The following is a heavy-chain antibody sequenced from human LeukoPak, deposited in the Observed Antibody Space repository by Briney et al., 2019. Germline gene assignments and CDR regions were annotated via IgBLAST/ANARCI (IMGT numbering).Heavy chain of an antibody. Sequence: GGSLRLSCAASGFTVSSNSMSWVCQAPGKGLEWVSVIYSGGSTYYADSVTGRFTISRDNSKNTLYLQMNSLRAEDTAVYYCAREGVVAAFDYWGQGTLVTVSS. CDR1: GFTVSSNS. CDR2: IYSGGST. J-gene: IGHJ4*02. V-gene: IGHV3-53*01. CDR3: AREGVVAAFDY. D-gene: IGHD2-15*01.